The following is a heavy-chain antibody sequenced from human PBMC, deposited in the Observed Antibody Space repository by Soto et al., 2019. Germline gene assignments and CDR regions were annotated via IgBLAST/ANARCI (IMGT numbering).Heavy chain of an antibody. V-gene: IGHV3-13*05. D-gene: IGHD1-26*01. CDR2: LRAARDP. J-gene: IGHJ6*02. CDR3: ARAYLGRLPRRADYYYAMHV. Sequence: EVQLVESGGGSVQPGESLRLSCAASGFSFRDYDMHWVRQGKGKGLEWVSALRAARDPYYVGSVKGRLSVSTDNAQNPLFLQMNNLRVDDTAVYFCARAYLGRLPRRADYYYAMHVWGRGTTVTVSS. CDR1: GFSFRDYD.